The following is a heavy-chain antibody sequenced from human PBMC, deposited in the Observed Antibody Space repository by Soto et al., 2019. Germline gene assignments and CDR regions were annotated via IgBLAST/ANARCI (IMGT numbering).Heavy chain of an antibody. V-gene: IGHV3-30*03. Sequence: QVQLVESAGGVVQPGRSLRLSCAASGFTFSQYGIHWVRQAPGKGLEWLAVISYDGSNKHYADSVKGRFTVSRDNSKNTLYLQMNSLRAEDTAVYFCARYSGKYQGPIDYWGQGTLVTVSS. CDR2: ISYDGSNK. CDR3: ARYSGKYQGPIDY. D-gene: IGHD1-26*01. J-gene: IGHJ4*02. CDR1: GFTFSQYG.